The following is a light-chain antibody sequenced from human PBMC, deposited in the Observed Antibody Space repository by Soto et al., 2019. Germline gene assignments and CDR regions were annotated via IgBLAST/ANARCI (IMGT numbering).Light chain of an antibody. J-gene: IGKJ5*01. CDR3: QHYQSGHPIT. CDR2: GAS. V-gene: IGKV3-20*01. Sequence: IVLTQSPGTLSLSPGERATLSCRASQSVSSSYLAWYQQKPGQAPRLLIYGASSRATGIPDRFTGSGSETSFTLTISRLEPEDFALYYCQHYQSGHPITFGQGTRLEIK. CDR1: QSVSSSY.